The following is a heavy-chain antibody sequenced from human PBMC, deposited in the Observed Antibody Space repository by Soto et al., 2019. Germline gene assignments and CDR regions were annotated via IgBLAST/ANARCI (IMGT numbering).Heavy chain of an antibody. J-gene: IGHJ4*02. CDR1: GFTFSSYP. D-gene: IGHD1-26*01. CDR2: ISSSGSTI. Sequence: GGSLRLSCAASGFTFSSYPMSWVRQAPGKGLEWVSAISSSGSTIYYADSVKGRFTISRDNAKNSLYLQMNSLRAEDTAVYYCARVGATDPYFDYWGQGTLVTVSS. V-gene: IGHV3-21*04. CDR3: ARVGATDPYFDY.